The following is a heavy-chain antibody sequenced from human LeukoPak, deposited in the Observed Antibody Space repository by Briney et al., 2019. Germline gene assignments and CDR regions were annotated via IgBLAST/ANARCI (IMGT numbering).Heavy chain of an antibody. J-gene: IGHJ3*02. CDR3: ARHSGSLWLDAFDI. D-gene: IGHD3-10*01. CDR2: IYYSGST. CDR1: GGSISSSSYY. V-gene: IGHV4-39*01. Sequence: SETLSLTCTVSGGSISSSSYYWGWIRQPPGKGLEWIGSIYYSGSTYYNPSLKSRVAISVDTSKNQFSLKLSSVTAADTAVYYCARHSGSLWLDAFDIWGQGTMVTVSS.